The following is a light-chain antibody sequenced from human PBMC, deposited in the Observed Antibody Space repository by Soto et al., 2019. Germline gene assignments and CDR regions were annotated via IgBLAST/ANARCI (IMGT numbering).Light chain of an antibody. Sequence: QSALTQPASLSGSPGQSITISCTGTSSDIGAYDYVSRFQQHPGKAPKLMIYEVRNRLSGVSNRFSGSKSGNTASLTISGLQSEDEADYYCTSYTPTGALVFGSGTKLTVL. CDR1: SSDIGAYDY. J-gene: IGLJ6*01. CDR3: TSYTPTGALV. CDR2: EVR. V-gene: IGLV2-14*03.